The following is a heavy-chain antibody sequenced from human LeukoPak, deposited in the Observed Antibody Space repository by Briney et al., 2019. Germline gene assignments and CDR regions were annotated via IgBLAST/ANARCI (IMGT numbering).Heavy chain of an antibody. D-gene: IGHD6-6*01. CDR3: AREYSSSSGKALDY. J-gene: IGHJ4*02. Sequence: PSETLSLTCTVSSGSLGSYYWNWRREPAGKGLEWIEHIYTGGSTNYNPSLKSRVTMSVDTSKNHFSLKLTSVTAADTAFYYCAREYSSSSGKALDYCGQGTLVTVSS. V-gene: IGHV4-4*07. CDR2: IYTGGST. CDR1: SGSLGSYY.